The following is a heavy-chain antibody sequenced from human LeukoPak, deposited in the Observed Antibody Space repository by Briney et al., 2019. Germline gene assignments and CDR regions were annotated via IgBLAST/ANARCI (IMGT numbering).Heavy chain of an antibody. CDR2: IYYSGST. J-gene: IGHJ4*02. Sequence: SETLSLTCTVSGGSISSYYWSWIRQPPGKGLEWIGYIYYSGSTNYNPSLKSRVTISVDTSKNQFSLKLSSVTAADTAVYYCERQDSSGNYFDYWGQGTLVTVSS. V-gene: IGHV4-59*08. D-gene: IGHD3-22*01. CDR1: GGSISSYY. CDR3: ERQDSSGNYFDY.